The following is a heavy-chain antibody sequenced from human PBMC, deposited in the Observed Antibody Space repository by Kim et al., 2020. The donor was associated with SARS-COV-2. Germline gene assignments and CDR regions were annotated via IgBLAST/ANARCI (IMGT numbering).Heavy chain of an antibody. CDR2: SNSDESGR. Sequence: GGSLRLSCAASGFTLISYWMHWVRQAPGKGLVWVSRSNSDESGRSYADSVKGRFSISRDNAKNTLYLQMNSLRAEDTAVYYCARRTATAGGYWYFDLWGR. D-gene: IGHD6-13*01. V-gene: IGHV3-74*01. CDR1: GFTLISYW. CDR3: ARRTATAGGYWYFDL. J-gene: IGHJ2*01.